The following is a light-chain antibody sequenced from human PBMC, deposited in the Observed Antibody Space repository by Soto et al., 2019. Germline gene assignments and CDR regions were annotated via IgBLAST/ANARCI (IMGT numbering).Light chain of an antibody. J-gene: IGLJ2*01. CDR2: EVS. V-gene: IGLV2-14*01. CDR1: SSDVGGYNY. CDR3: SSYTSSSTLEV. Sequence: QSALTQPASVSGSPGQSITISCTGTSSDVGGYNYVSWYQQHPGKAPKLMIYEVSNRPSGVSNRFSGSKSGNTASLTISGLQAEDEADYYCSSYTSSSTLEVFGGGTKVPVL.